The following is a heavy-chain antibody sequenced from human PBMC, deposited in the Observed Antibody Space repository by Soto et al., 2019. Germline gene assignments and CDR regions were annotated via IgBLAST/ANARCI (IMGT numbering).Heavy chain of an antibody. CDR2: KEHGGST. V-gene: IGHV4-34*01. CDR3: ARGHIVSSNFYYMEV. D-gene: IGHD3-16*02. Sequence: SETLSLTCAVYGGAFSGYYWTWVRQAPGKGLEWIGEKEHGGSTTYNPSLQSRDSISLDLVRKQVSLQLTSVTAADTATYYCARGHIVSSNFYYMEVWGKGTTVTVSS. J-gene: IGHJ6*03. CDR1: GGAFSGYY.